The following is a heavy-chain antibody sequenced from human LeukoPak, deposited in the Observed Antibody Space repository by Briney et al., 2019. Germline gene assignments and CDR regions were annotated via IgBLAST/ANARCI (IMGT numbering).Heavy chain of an antibody. CDR1: IVSISGSSYF. CDR3: ARGSSGWYVDY. V-gene: IGHV4-39*01. D-gene: IGHD6-19*01. Sequence: PSASLSLTCTVSIVSISGSSYFWGWIRQPPGKGLEWIGSIYYSGSTYYNPSLKSRVTISVDTSKNQFSLKLSSVTAADTAVYYCARGSSGWYVDYWGQGTLVTVSS. J-gene: IGHJ4*02. CDR2: IYYSGST.